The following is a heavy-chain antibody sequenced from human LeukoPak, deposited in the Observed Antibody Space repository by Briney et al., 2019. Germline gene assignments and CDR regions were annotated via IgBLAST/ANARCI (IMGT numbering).Heavy chain of an antibody. CDR2: IIPIFGTA. CDR3: ARGDTYYYDSSGYFCAFDI. V-gene: IGHV1-69*05. J-gene: IGHJ3*02. Sequence: SVKVSCKASGGTFSSYAISWVRQAPGQGLEWMGGIIPIFGTANYAQKFQGRVTITTDESTSTAYMELSSLRSKDTAVYYCARGDTYYYDSSGYFCAFDIWGQGTMVTVSS. CDR1: GGTFSSYA. D-gene: IGHD3-22*01.